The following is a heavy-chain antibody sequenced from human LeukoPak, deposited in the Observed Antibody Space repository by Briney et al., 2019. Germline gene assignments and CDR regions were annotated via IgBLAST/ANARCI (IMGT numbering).Heavy chain of an antibody. D-gene: IGHD2-8*02. CDR3: ATTYWPRAHYFYH. CDR2: ISYSGNT. V-gene: IGHV4-59*08. J-gene: IGHJ4*02. Sequence: PSETLSLTCTISGASMNSYFWTWVRQPPGKGLEWIGYISYSGNTNYNPSLKNRVTMSVDTSKSQFSLNLSSVTAADTAVYYCATTYWPRAHYFYHWDQGTLVTVSS. CDR1: GASMNSYF.